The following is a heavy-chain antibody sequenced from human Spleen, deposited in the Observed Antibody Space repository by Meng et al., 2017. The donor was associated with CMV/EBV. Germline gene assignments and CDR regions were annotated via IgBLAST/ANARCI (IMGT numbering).Heavy chain of an antibody. V-gene: IGHV4-61*01. CDR1: GGSVGSGTYY. CDR3: AREGRFDRTVHYSSWFDP. J-gene: IGHJ5*02. D-gene: IGHD3-22*01. Sequence: SETLSLTCTVSGGSVGSGTYYWSWIRQPPGKGLEWIGYVYYRGNTNYNPSLKGRVTISLDTSKSQISLKVNSVTAADTAVYYCAREGRFDRTVHYSSWFDPWGQGTLVTVSS. CDR2: VYYRGNT.